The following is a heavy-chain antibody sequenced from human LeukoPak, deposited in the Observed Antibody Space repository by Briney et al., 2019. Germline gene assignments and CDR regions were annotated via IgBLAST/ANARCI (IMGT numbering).Heavy chain of an antibody. CDR1: GYTFTCYY. CDR3: ARVPIRRHYESTGYYYEDP. Sequence: ASVKVSCKASGYTFTCYYMHWVRQAPGQGLEWMGWINPNSGGANYAQKFQGRVTMTRDTSISTAYMELSRLRSDDTAVYYCARVPIRRHYESTGYYYEDPWGQGTLVTVSS. V-gene: IGHV1-2*02. CDR2: INPNSGGA. J-gene: IGHJ5*02. D-gene: IGHD3-22*01.